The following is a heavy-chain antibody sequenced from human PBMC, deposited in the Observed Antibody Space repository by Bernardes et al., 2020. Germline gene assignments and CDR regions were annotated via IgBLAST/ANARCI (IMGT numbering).Heavy chain of an antibody. CDR3: AKWSSGTIFSE. CDR2: IFYSGTT. CDR1: GASVSSIGSY. J-gene: IGHJ4*02. V-gene: IGHV4-39*01. D-gene: IGHD3-9*01. Sequence: SEALSLTCSVSGASVSSIGSYWGWLRQPPGRGLDWIGHIFYSGTTSYNPSLRGRLTMSVDTSKNQFSLKLTSVTAADTAMYYCAKWSSGTIFSEWGQGTLVTVSS.